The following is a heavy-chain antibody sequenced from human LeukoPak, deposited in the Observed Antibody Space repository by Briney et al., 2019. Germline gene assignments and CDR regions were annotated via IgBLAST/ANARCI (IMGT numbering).Heavy chain of an antibody. V-gene: IGHV3-7*01. D-gene: IGHD6-6*01. CDR3: ARGRAARSDYYYYYMDV. J-gene: IGHJ6*03. CDR1: GFTFSSYW. CDR2: IKQDGSEK. Sequence: HAGGSLRLSCAASGFTFSSYWMSWVRQAPGKGLEWVANIKQDGSEKYYVDSVKGRFTISRDNAKNSLYLQMNSLRAEDTAVYYCARGRAARSDYYYYYMDVWGKGTTVTVSS.